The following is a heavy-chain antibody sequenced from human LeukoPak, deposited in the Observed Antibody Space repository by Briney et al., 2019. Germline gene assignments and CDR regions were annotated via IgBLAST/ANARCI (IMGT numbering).Heavy chain of an antibody. J-gene: IGHJ3*02. V-gene: IGHV3-30-3*01. Sequence: GGSLRLSCAASGFTFSSYAMHWVRQAPGKGLEWVAVISYDGSNKYYADSVKGRFTISRDNSKNTLYLQMNSLRAEDTAVYYCAREQWMHYAFDIWGQGTMVTVSS. CDR2: ISYDGSNK. D-gene: IGHD2-2*03. CDR1: GFTFSSYA. CDR3: AREQWMHYAFDI.